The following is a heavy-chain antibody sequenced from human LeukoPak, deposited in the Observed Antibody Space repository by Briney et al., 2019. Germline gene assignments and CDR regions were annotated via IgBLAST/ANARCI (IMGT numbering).Heavy chain of an antibody. CDR1: GFTFSSYW. D-gene: IGHD3-10*01. J-gene: IGHJ3*02. CDR3: AKALSMVRGVITQDAFDI. Sequence: GGSLRLSCAASGFTFSSYWMHWVRQAPGKGLVWVSRINSDGSSTSYADSVKGRFTTSRDNSKNTLYLQMNSLRAEDTAVYYCAKALSMVRGVITQDAFDIWGQGTMVTVSS. V-gene: IGHV3-74*01. CDR2: INSDGSST.